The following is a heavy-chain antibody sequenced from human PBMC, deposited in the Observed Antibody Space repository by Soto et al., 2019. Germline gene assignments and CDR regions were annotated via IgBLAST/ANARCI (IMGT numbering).Heavy chain of an antibody. D-gene: IGHD3-22*01. CDR1: GDFISVYY. CDR3: ARWFYYDSSGYPDY. J-gene: IGHJ4*02. Sequence: SETLCVTCSISGDFISVYYWSWIRQPPGKGLEWIGYIYYSGGTNHNPSLKSRVTISVDTSKNQFSLKLSSVTAADTAVYYCARWFYYDSSGYPDYWGQGTMVTVSS. V-gene: IGHV4-59*01. CDR2: IYYSGGT.